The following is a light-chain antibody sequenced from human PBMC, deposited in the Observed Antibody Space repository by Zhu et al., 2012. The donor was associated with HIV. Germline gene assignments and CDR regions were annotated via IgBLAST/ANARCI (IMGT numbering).Light chain of an antibody. Sequence: EVMLTQSPATLSLSPGDRATLSCRASRAIDTYLAWYQQKPGQAPRLLIYDADHRATGVPARFSGSGSGTDFTLTISSLEPEDFALYYCQQRSSWPLTFGGGTKVEIK. CDR1: RAIDTY. V-gene: IGKV3-11*01. CDR2: DAD. J-gene: IGKJ4*01. CDR3: QQRSSWPLT.